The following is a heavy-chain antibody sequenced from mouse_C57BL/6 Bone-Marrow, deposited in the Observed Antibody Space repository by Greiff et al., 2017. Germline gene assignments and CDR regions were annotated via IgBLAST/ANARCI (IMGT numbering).Heavy chain of an antibody. CDR2: MHPNGGSP. J-gene: IGHJ4*01. CDR1: GYTFTNYW. CDR3: ARSYDYDDYTMDY. V-gene: IGHV1-64*01. D-gene: IGHD2-4*01. Sequence: QVQLQQSGAELVKPGASVKLSCKASGYTFTNYWMHWVKQRPGPGLEWLGMMHPNGGSPDYNEKFKSEATLSVDKSSRPAYMELSSLTSADSAVYYWARSYDYDDYTMDYWGQGTSVTVSS.